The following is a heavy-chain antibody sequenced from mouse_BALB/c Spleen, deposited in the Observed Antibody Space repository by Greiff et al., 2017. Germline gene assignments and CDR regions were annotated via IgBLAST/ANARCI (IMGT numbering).Heavy chain of an antibody. CDR3: APIYYGPYFGC. V-gene: IGHV1-7*01. CDR2: INPSTGYT. CDR1: GYTFTSYW. D-gene: IGHD2-1*01. Sequence: VQLQQSGAELAKPGASVKMSCKASGYTFTSYWMHWVKQRPGQGLEWIGYINPSTGYTEYNQKFKDKATLTADKSSSTAYMQLSSLTSEDSAVYYCAPIYYGPYFGCWGQRTTRTVSS. J-gene: IGHJ2*01.